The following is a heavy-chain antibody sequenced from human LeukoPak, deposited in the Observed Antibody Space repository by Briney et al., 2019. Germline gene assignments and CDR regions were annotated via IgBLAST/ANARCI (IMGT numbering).Heavy chain of an antibody. D-gene: IGHD6-13*01. CDR1: GGSISSYY. Sequence: PSETLSLTCTVSGGSISSYYWSWIRQPPGKGLEWIGYIYYSGSTNYNPSLKSRVTISVDTSKNQFSLKLSSVTAADTAVYYCARDHDSSSWFDYWGQGTLVTVSS. CDR3: ARDHDSSSWFDY. J-gene: IGHJ4*02. CDR2: IYYSGST. V-gene: IGHV4-59*01.